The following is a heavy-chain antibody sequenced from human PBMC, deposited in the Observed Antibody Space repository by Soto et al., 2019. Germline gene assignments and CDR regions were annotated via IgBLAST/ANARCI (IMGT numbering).Heavy chain of an antibody. CDR1: GFTFSSYG. V-gene: IGHV3-33*06. CDR2: IWYDGSNK. D-gene: IGHD3-10*01. CDR3: AKIYGSGSYYYYYMDV. Sequence: GGSLRLSCAASGFTFSSYGMHWVRQAPGKGLEWVAVIWYDGSNKYYADSEKGRFTISRDNSKNTLYLQMNSLRAEDTAVYYCAKIYGSGSYYYYYMDVWGKGTTVTVSS. J-gene: IGHJ6*03.